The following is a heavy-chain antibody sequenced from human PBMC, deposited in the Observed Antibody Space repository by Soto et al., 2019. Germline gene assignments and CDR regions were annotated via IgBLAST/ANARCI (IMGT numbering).Heavy chain of an antibody. V-gene: IGHV4-34*01. J-gene: IGHJ6*02. CDR3: ARGQLVWYGDLTPYYRDMDV. CDR2: ISHDGGT. D-gene: IGHD3-10*01. CDR1: GGSFSGYY. Sequence: PSETLSLTCAVYGGSFSGYYWSWIRQPPGKGLEWIGEISHDGGTNYSPSLASRISISADTSKNQFSLHLKSVTAANTGLYYCARGQLVWYGDLTPYYRDMDVWGQGTTVTVSS.